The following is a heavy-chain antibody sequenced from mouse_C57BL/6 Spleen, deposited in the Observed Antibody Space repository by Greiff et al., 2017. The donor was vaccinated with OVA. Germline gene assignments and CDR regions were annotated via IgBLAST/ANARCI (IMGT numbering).Heavy chain of an antibody. D-gene: IGHD1-1*01. CDR2: INPGSGGT. CDR1: GYAFTNYL. CDR3: ARGEDYGSSYAMDY. J-gene: IGHJ4*01. Sequence: VQRVESGAELVRPGTSVKVSCKASGYAFTNYLIEWVKQRPGQGLEWIGVINPGSGGTNYNEKFKGKATLTADKSSSTAYMQLSSLTSEDSAVYFCARGEDYGSSYAMDYWGQGTSVTVSS. V-gene: IGHV1-54*01.